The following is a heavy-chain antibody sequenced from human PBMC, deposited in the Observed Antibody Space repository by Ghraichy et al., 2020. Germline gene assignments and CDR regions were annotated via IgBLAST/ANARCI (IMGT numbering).Heavy chain of an antibody. CDR2: IWYDEYNK. CDR1: GFTFSSYG. J-gene: IGHJ5*02. D-gene: IGHD1-1*01. Sequence: LSLTCAASGFTFSSYGLHWVRQAPDKGLEWVAVIWYDEYNKYYADSVKGRFTISRDNSKNTLYLQMNSLRAEDTAVYYCARDVAAGTSVVYHWGQGTLLTVSS. V-gene: IGHV3-33*01. CDR3: ARDVAAGTSVVYH.